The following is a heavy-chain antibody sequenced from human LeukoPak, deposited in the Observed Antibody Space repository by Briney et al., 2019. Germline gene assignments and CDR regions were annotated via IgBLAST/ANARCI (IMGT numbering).Heavy chain of an antibody. CDR2: IIPIFGTA. D-gene: IGHD6-13*01. Sequence: GASVKVSCKASGGTFSSYAIGWVRQAPGQGLEWMGGIIPIFGTANYAQKFQGRVTITTDESTSTAYMELSSLRSEDTAVYYCASPGAAAGLDYWGQGTLVTVSS. V-gene: IGHV1-69*05. CDR3: ASPGAAAGLDY. J-gene: IGHJ4*02. CDR1: GGTFSSYA.